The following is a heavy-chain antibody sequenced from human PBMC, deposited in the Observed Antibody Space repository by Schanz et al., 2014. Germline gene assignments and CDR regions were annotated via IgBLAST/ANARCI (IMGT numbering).Heavy chain of an antibody. CDR3: ARLDSSSWYPRY. CDR2: ISDSGDST. J-gene: IGHJ4*02. D-gene: IGHD6-13*01. CDR1: GFTFATYA. Sequence: EVKLLESGGGLVQPGGSLRLSCAASGFTFATYAMSWVRQAPGKGLEWVSDISDSGDSTHYADSVKGRFTTSRDNGKKSMYLQMNSLRAEDTAVYYCARLDSSSWYPRYWGQGTLVTVSS. V-gene: IGHV3-48*04.